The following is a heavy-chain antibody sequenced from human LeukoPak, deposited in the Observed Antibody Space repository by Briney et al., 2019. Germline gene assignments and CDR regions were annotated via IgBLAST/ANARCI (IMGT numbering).Heavy chain of an antibody. CDR2: IKQDGSEK. CDR1: GFSFMTYS. D-gene: IGHD6-13*01. J-gene: IGHJ4*02. CDR3: ARVEYSSSWYFSHFDY. Sequence: GGSLRLSCAASGFSFMTYSMNWVRQAPGKGLEWVANIKQDGSEKYYVDSVKGRFTISRDNAKNSLYLQMNSLRAEDTAVYYCARVEYSSSWYFSHFDYWGQGTLVTVSS. V-gene: IGHV3-7*01.